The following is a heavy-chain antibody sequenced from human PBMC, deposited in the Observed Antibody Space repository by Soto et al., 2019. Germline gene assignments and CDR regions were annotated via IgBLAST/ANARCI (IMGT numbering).Heavy chain of an antibody. J-gene: IGHJ4*02. V-gene: IGHV3-30*18. CDR3: AKDGSRKQWLVPFDY. CDR1: GFTFSSYG. Sequence: PGGSLRLSCAASGFTFSSYGMHWVRQAPGKGLEWVAVISYDGSNKYYADSVKGRFTISRDNSKNTLYLQMNSLRAEDTAVYYCAKDGSRKQWLVPFDYWGQGTLVTVSS. CDR2: ISYDGSNK. D-gene: IGHD6-19*01.